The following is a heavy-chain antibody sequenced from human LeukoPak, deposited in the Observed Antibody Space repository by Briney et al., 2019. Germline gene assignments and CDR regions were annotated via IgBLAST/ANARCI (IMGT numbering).Heavy chain of an antibody. Sequence: SETLSLTCTVSGGSISSGGYYWSWIRQPPGKGLEWIGYIYHSGSTYYNPSLKSRVTISVDRSKNQFSLKLSSVTAADTAVYYCARDRGVPAAFGYWGQGTLVTVSS. J-gene: IGHJ4*02. CDR1: GGSISSGGYY. D-gene: IGHD2-2*01. CDR2: IYHSGST. CDR3: ARDRGVPAAFGY. V-gene: IGHV4-30-2*01.